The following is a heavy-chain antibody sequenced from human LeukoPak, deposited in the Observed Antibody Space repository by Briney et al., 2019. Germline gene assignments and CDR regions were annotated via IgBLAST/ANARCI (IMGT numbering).Heavy chain of an antibody. CDR3: ARARLGSAREYTPIDF. V-gene: IGHV1-3*01. CDR1: GYSFTNYA. D-gene: IGHD3-10*01. Sequence: ALVKVSCKASGYSFTNYAIHWVRQAPGQRLEWMGWINAGNGNTKYSQKLQGRVIITRDTSASTVNMELSSLRSEDTAVYYCARARLGSAREYTPIDFWGQGSLVTVSS. CDR2: INAGNGNT. J-gene: IGHJ4*02.